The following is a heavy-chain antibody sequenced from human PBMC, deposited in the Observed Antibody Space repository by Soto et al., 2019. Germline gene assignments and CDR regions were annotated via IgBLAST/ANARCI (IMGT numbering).Heavy chain of an antibody. CDR3: ARRDSGYDYFYYYYYMDV. Sequence: GGSLRLSCAASGFTFSSYWMSWVRQAPGKGLEWVANIKQDGSEKYYVDSVKGRFTISRDNAKNSLYLQMNSLRAEDTAVYYCARRDSGYDYFYYYYYMDVWGKGTTVTVSS. CDR1: GFTFSSYW. D-gene: IGHD5-12*01. V-gene: IGHV3-7*01. CDR2: IKQDGSEK. J-gene: IGHJ6*03.